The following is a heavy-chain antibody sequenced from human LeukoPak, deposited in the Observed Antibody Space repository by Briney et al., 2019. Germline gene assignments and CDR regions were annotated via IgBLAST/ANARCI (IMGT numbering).Heavy chain of an antibody. CDR2: MNPNSGNT. CDR1: GYTFTSYD. J-gene: IGHJ4*02. Sequence: GASVKVSCKASGYTFTSYDISWVXQATGQGLEWMGWMNPNSGNTGYAQKFQGRVTMTRNTSISTAYMELSSLRSEDTAVYYCARGRYYDSSGSTTFDYWGQGTLVTVSS. V-gene: IGHV1-8*01. D-gene: IGHD3-22*01. CDR3: ARGRYYDSSGSTTFDY.